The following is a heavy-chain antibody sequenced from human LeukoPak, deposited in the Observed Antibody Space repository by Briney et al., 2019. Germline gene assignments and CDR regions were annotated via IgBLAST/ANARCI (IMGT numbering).Heavy chain of an antibody. Sequence: PGGSLRLSCAASGFTFSSYGMHWVRQAPGKGLEWVAFIRYDGSNKYYADSVKGRFTISRDNSKNTLYLQMNSLRAEDTAVYYCAKGGVDCSSTSCYPPDYYYYMDVWGKGTTVTVSS. D-gene: IGHD2-2*01. CDR1: GFTFSSYG. V-gene: IGHV3-30*02. CDR2: IRYDGSNK. CDR3: AKGGVDCSSTSCYPPDYYYYMDV. J-gene: IGHJ6*03.